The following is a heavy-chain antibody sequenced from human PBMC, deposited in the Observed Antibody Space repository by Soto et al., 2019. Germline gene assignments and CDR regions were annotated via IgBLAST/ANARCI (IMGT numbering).Heavy chain of an antibody. J-gene: IGHJ6*02. CDR3: ARQGFGVLHGLVDV. D-gene: IGHD3-10*01. Sequence: PSETLSLTCAVYGGSFSGHFWSWLRQPPGKGLEWIGEITHSGNIKYNPSLKSRVTIAVDTSKNQFSLKLRSVTAADTALYYCARQGFGVLHGLVDVWGQGTTVTVSS. V-gene: IGHV4-34*01. CDR2: ITHSGNI. CDR1: GGSFSGHF.